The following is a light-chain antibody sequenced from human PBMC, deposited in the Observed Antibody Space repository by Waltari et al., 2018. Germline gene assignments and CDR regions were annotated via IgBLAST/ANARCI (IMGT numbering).Light chain of an antibody. CDR2: WAS. CDR3: QQYYSTPWT. J-gene: IGKJ1*01. V-gene: IGKV4-1*01. Sequence: DIVMTQSPDSLAVSLGERATINCKSSQSVLNSSNNKNYFAWYQQKPGQPPKLLIYWASTRESGVPDRFSGSGSGTDFTLTISSLQAEDVAVYYCQQYYSTPWTFGQGTKVEIK. CDR1: QSVLNSSNNKNY.